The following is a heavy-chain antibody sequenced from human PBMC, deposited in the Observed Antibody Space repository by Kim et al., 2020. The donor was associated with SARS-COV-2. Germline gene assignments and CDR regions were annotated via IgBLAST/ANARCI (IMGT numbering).Heavy chain of an antibody. D-gene: IGHD2-21*02. V-gene: IGHV4-34*01. J-gene: IGHJ4*02. CDR3: ARRVVVTAHFDY. Sequence: NYNPSHQSRVTISVDTSKNQFSLKLSPVTAADTAVYYCARRVVVTAHFDYWGQGTLVTVSS.